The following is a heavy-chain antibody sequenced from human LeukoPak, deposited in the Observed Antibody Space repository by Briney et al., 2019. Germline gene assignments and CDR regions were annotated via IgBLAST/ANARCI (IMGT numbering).Heavy chain of an antibody. CDR2: IIPIFGTA. J-gene: IGHJ3*02. CDR3: AREGYSRGHDAFDI. CDR1: GGTFSSYA. V-gene: IGHV1-69*13. Sequence: SVKVSCKASGGTFSSYAISWVRQAPGQGLEWMGGIIPIFGTANYAQKFQGRVTITADESTSTAYMELSSLRSEDTAVYYCAREGYSRGHDAFDIWGQGTMVTVSS. D-gene: IGHD1-26*01.